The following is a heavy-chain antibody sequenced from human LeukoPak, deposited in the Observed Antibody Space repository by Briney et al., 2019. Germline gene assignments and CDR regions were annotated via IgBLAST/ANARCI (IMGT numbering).Heavy chain of an antibody. J-gene: IGHJ4*02. V-gene: IGHV1-46*03. CDR2: INPSGGST. CDR3: ASSIAAAGTGFDY. Sequence: ASVKVSCKASGYTFTSYYMHWVRQAPGQGLEWMGIINPSGGSTSYAQKFQGRVTMTRDTSTSTVYMELSSLRSEDMAVYYCASSIAAAGTGFDYWGQGTLVTVSS. D-gene: IGHD6-13*01. CDR1: GYTFTSYY.